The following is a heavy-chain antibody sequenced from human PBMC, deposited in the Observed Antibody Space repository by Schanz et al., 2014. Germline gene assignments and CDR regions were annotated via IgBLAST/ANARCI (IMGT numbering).Heavy chain of an antibody. J-gene: IGHJ4*02. Sequence: EVQLVESGGVVVQPGGSLRLSCAASGFTFNDYSMHWVRQAPGKGLEWVSLITWNGASTYYADSVKGRFTISRDNSKNSLYLQMNSVTAEDTALYYCAKDIRIRLFFQFDSWGQGTLVTVSS. CDR3: AKDIRIRLFFQFDS. CDR2: ITWNGAST. CDR1: GFTFNDYS. D-gene: IGHD3-3*01. V-gene: IGHV3-43*01.